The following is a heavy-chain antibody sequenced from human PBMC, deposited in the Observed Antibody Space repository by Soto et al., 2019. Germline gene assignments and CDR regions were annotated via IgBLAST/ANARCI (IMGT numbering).Heavy chain of an antibody. CDR2: ISYGGTT. V-gene: IGHV4-59*01. CDR1: GGSISFYY. Sequence: SETLSISCTVSGGSISFYYWNWIRQSPGKGLEWIGYISYGGTTKYNPSLKSRVTISVDTSKNQFSLKLSSVTAADTAVYYCARSRRNYFDPWGQGTLVNVSS. J-gene: IGHJ5*02. CDR3: ARSRRNYFDP.